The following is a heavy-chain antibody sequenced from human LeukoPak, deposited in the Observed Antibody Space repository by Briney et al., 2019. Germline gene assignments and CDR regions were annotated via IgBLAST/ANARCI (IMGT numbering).Heavy chain of an antibody. CDR2: VNPNSGNT. CDR1: GYTFTSHD. V-gene: IGHV1-8*01. J-gene: IGHJ6*03. D-gene: IGHD6-6*01. CDR3: ARDLSIAARPDYYYYYMDV. Sequence: ASVKVSCKTSGYTFTSHDINWVRQAPGQGLEWMGWVNPNSGNTGFAQKFQGRVTMTRDTSTSTVYMELSSLRSEDTAVYYCARDLSIAARPDYYYYYMDVWGKGTTVTVSS.